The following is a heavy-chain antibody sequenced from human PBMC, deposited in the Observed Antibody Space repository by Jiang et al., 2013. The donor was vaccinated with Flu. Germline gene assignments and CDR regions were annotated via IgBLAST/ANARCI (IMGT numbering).Heavy chain of an antibody. CDR3: ALVVGATSPPGY. CDR1: GGTFSSYT. V-gene: IGHV1-3*01. CDR2: INAGNGNT. Sequence: SGAEVKKPGSSVKVSCKASGGTFSSYTISWVRQAPGQGLEWMGWINAGNGNTKYSQKFQGRVTITRDTSASTAYMELSSLRSEDTAVYYCALVVGATSPPGYWGQGTLVTVSS. J-gene: IGHJ4*02. D-gene: IGHD1-26*01.